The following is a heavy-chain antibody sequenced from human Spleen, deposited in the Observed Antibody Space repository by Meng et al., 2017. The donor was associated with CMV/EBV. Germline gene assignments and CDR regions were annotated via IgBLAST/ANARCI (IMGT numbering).Heavy chain of an antibody. CDR2: IRYDGSNK. Sequence: GESLKISCAASGFTFNSYGMHWVRQAPGKGLEWVAFIRYDGSNKYYADSVKGRFTISRDNFKNTLYLQMNSLRAEDTAVYYCAKESEIAARLNYYGMDVWGQGTTVTVSS. CDR1: GFTFNSYG. D-gene: IGHD6-6*01. V-gene: IGHV3-30*02. CDR3: AKESEIAARLNYYGMDV. J-gene: IGHJ6*02.